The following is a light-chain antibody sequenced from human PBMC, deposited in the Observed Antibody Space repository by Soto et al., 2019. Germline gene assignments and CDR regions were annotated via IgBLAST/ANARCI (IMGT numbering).Light chain of an antibody. Sequence: EIVLTQSPGTLSLSPGERATLSCRASQSISSSYLVWYQQRPGQAPRLLIYGASSRATGIPDRFSGSGSGTDFTLTISRLEPEDFAVYYCQQYGSSPGYTFGGGTKVEIK. CDR1: QSISSSY. V-gene: IGKV3-20*01. CDR2: GAS. J-gene: IGKJ4*01. CDR3: QQYGSSPGYT.